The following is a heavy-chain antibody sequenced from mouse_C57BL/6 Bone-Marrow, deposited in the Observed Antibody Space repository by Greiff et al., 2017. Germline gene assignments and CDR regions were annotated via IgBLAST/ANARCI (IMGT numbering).Heavy chain of an antibody. Sequence: VQLQQSGPELVKPGASVKISCKASGYTFTDYYMNWVKQSHGKSLEWIGDINPNNGGTSYNQKFKGKATLTVDKSSSTAYMELRSLTSEDSAVYYCARENTTVVAPGWFAYWGQGTLVTVSA. J-gene: IGHJ3*01. CDR2: INPNNGGT. CDR3: ARENTTVVAPGWFAY. D-gene: IGHD1-1*01. CDR1: GYTFTDYY. V-gene: IGHV1-26*01.